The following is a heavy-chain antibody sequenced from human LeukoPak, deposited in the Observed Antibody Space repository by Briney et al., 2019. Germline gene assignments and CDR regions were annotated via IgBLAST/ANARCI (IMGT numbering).Heavy chain of an antibody. J-gene: IGHJ6*02. D-gene: IGHD5-18*01. CDR3: AREEVVDTAMGPSYYYGMDV. V-gene: IGHV3-33*01. Sequence: PGGSLRLSCAASGFTFSSYGMHWVRQAPGKGLEWVAVIWYDGSNKYYADSVKGRFTISRDNSKNTLYLQMNSLRAEDTAVYYCAREEVVDTAMGPSYYYGMDVWGQGTTVTVSS. CDR2: IWYDGSNK. CDR1: GFTFSSYG.